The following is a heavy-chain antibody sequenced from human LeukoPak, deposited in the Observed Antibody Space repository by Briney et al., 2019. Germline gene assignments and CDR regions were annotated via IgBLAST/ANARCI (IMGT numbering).Heavy chain of an antibody. Sequence: GGSLRLSCAASGFTFSHHNMNWVRRAPGKGLEWVSSISSTSGFIYYADSVKGRFTISRDNAKNSLYLQMNSLRVEDTAVYFCAREVFRYYDSSGHPHYFDYWGQGTLVTVSS. CDR3: AREVFRYYDSSGHPHYFDY. D-gene: IGHD3-22*01. J-gene: IGHJ4*02. V-gene: IGHV3-21*01. CDR2: ISSTSGFI. CDR1: GFTFSHHN.